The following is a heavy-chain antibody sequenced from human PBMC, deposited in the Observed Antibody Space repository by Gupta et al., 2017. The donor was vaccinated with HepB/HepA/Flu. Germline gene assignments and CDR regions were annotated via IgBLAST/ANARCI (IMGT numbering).Heavy chain of an antibody. CDR3: ARGGFGHGFDI. CDR2: IDNDGSDT. V-gene: IGHV3-74*01. CDR1: GFTLRSHW. D-gene: IGHD3-3*01. Sequence: EEQLMESGGGLIQPGGSLRLSCEVSGFTLRSHWMHWVRQAPGKGLVWVSRIDNDGSDTIYGDSVKGRFTCSRDNAKNTLYLQMNSLRAEDTAVYYCARGGFGHGFDIWGQGTMVTVS. J-gene: IGHJ3*02.